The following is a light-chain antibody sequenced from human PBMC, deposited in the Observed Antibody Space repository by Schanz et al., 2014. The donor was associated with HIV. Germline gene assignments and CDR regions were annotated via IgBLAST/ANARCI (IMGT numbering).Light chain of an antibody. J-gene: IGKJ5*01. V-gene: IGKV3-20*01. CDR3: QKYNKWPPGAIT. Sequence: EIVLTQSPGTLSLSPGERATLSCRASQSVSSNYLAWYQQKPGQAPRLLIYGASSRATGIPDRFSGSGSGTXXXXTISSLQPEDFXXXXXQKYNKWPPGAITFGQGTRLEIK. CDR2: GAS. CDR1: QSVSSNY.